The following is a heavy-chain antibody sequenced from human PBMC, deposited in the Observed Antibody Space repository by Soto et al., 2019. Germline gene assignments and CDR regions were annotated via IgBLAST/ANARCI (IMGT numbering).Heavy chain of an antibody. V-gene: IGHV1-8*01. J-gene: IGHJ5*02. D-gene: IGHD3-22*01. CDR2: MNPNSGNT. CDR3: ARGIKYYYDSSGLYP. CDR1: GYTFTSYD. Sequence: ASVKVSCKASGYTFTSYDINWVRQATGQGLEWMGWMNPNSGNTGYAQKFQGRVTMTRNTSISTAYMELSSLRSEDTAVYYCARGIKYYYDSSGLYPWAQGTLVTVSS.